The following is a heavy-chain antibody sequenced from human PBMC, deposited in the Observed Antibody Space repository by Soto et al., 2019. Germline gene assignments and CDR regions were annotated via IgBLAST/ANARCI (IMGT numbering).Heavy chain of an antibody. J-gene: IGHJ6*02. V-gene: IGHV2-70*04. CDR1: GFSLRGSGMR. CDR2: IDWEDTK. CDR3: ARAFYGMDV. Sequence: SGPTLVNPTQTRTLTCTVSGFSLRGSGMRVTWIRQPPGKALEWLARIDWEDTKLYSTSLKTRLTISKDTSKNQVVLTMTHVDPADTGTYYCARAFYGMDVWGQGTTVTVSS.